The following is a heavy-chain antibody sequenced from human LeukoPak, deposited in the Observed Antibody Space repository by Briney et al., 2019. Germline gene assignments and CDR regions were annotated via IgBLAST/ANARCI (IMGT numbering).Heavy chain of an antibody. J-gene: IGHJ3*02. Sequence: SETLSLTCTVSGGSISSGGYYWSWIRQHPGKGLEWIVYIYYSGSTYYNPSLKSRVTISVDTSKNQFPLKLSSVTAADTAVYYCARDPRGIVVPGAFDIWGQGTMVTVSS. CDR3: ARDPRGIVVPGAFDI. D-gene: IGHD3-22*01. CDR2: IYYSGST. CDR1: GGSISSGGYY. V-gene: IGHV4-31*03.